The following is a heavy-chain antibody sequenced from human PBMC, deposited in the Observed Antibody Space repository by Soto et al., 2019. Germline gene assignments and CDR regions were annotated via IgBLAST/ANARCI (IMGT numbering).Heavy chain of an antibody. V-gene: IGHV1-46*01. D-gene: IGHD4-17*01. CDR2: INPSGGST. J-gene: IGHJ4*02. Sequence: ASVKVSCKASGYTFTSYYMHWVRQAPGQGLEWMGIINPSGGSTSYAQKFQGRVTMTRDTSTSTAYMELSSLRSEDTAVYYCARDFYYDYGDYGLDYWGQGTLVTVSS. CDR1: GYTFTSYY. CDR3: ARDFYYDYGDYGLDY.